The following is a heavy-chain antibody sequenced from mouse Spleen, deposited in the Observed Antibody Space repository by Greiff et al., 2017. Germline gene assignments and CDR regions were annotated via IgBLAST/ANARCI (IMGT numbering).Heavy chain of an antibody. CDR1: GFTFSSYA. CDR2: ISSGGSYT. J-gene: IGHJ2*01. V-gene: IGHV5-9-1*01. Sequence: DVMLVESGGGLVKPGGSLKLSCAASGFTFSSYAMSWVRQTPEKRLEWVATISSGGSYTYYPDSVKGRFTISRDNAKNTLYLQMSSLRSEDTAMYYCARQGLGRDYFDYWGQGTTLTVSS. D-gene: IGHD4-1*01. CDR3: ARQGLGRDYFDY.